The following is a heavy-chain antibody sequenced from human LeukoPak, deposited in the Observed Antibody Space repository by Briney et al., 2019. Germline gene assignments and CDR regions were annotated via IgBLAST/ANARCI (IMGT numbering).Heavy chain of an antibody. V-gene: IGHV4-34*01. J-gene: IGHJ5*02. D-gene: IGHD3-10*01. CDR2: INHSGST. Sequence: SETLSLTCAVYGESFSGYYWSWIRQPPGKGLEWIGEINHSGSTNYNPSLKRRVTISVDTSKNQFSLKMNSVTGADTAVYYCARGPYGSGTLRSRNWFDPWGQGTLVTVSS. CDR1: GESFSGYY. CDR3: ARGPYGSGTLRSRNWFDP.